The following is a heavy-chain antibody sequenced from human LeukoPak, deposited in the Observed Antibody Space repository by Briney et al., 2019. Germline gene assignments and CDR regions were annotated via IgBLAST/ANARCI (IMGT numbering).Heavy chain of an antibody. D-gene: IGHD3-3*01. V-gene: IGHV1-58*02. Sequence: ASVKVSCKASGFTFSTSVMHWVRLTRGQRREWIGWMVVGSGSTNYAQKFQGRVTMTEDTSTDTAYMELTSLRSEDTAVYYCATDYDFWSGYPHYWGQGTLVTVSS. CDR1: GFTFSTSV. J-gene: IGHJ4*02. CDR2: MVVGSGST. CDR3: ATDYDFWSGYPHY.